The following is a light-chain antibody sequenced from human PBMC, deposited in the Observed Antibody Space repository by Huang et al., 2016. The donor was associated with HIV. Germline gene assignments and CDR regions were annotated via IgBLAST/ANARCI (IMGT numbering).Light chain of an antibody. CDR1: QSISTY. CDR2: SAS. V-gene: IGKV1-39*01. J-gene: IGKJ5*01. CDR3: QQSYSALSS. Sequence: IQMTQSPTSLSASVGDRVSITCRASQSISTYLNLYQQKPGKAPKLLISSASSRQSGVPSMFSGSGSGTDFTLTIKGLQLDDFATYYCQQSYSALSSFGPGTRL.